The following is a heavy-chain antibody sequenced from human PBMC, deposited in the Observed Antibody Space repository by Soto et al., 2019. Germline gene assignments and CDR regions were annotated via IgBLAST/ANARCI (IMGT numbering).Heavy chain of an antibody. CDR3: ARLPIVVVPSANTYYYYYYGMDV. D-gene: IGHD2-2*01. J-gene: IGHJ6*02. Sequence: GESLKISCKGSGYSFTSYWICWVRQMPGKGLEWMGIIYPGDSDTRYSPSFQGQVTISADKSISTAYLQWSSLKASDTAMYYCARLPIVVVPSANTYYYYYYGMDVWGQGTTVTVSS. V-gene: IGHV5-51*01. CDR1: GYSFTSYW. CDR2: IYPGDSDT.